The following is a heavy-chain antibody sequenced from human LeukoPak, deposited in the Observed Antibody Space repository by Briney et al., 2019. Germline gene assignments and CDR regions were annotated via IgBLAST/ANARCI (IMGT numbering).Heavy chain of an antibody. CDR3: AKRGRYDILTGQFDY. CDR1: GFAYSDYA. Sequence: GGSLRLSCAASGFAYSDYAMHWVRQAPGKGLEWVSAISGSGGSTYYADSVKGRFTISRDNSKNTLYLQMNSLRAEDTAVYYCAKRGRYDILTGQFDYWGLGTLVTVSS. CDR2: ISGSGGST. J-gene: IGHJ4*02. D-gene: IGHD3-9*01. V-gene: IGHV3-23*01.